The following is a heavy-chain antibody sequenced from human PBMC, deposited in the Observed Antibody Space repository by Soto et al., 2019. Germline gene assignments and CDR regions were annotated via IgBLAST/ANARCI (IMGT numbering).Heavy chain of an antibody. CDR2: IIPIFGTA. D-gene: IGHD3-22*01. CDR1: GGTFSSYA. J-gene: IGHJ3*02. Sequence: QVQLVQSGAEVKKPGSSVKVSCKASGGTFSSYAISWVRQAPGQGLEWMGGIIPIFGTANYAQKFQGRVTITADESTSTAYMELSSLRSEDTAVYYCARDNYYYDSSGHWGDAFDIWGQGTMVTVSS. CDR3: ARDNYYYDSSGHWGDAFDI. V-gene: IGHV1-69*01.